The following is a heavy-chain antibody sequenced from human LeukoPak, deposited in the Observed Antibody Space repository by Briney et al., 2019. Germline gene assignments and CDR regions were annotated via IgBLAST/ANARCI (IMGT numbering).Heavy chain of an antibody. CDR1: GGSISSSSYY. CDR2: IYYSGST. J-gene: IGHJ4*02. CDR3: ARDATHYGDYRPYYFDY. Sequence: SETLSLTCDVSGGSISSSSYYWGWIRQPPGKGLEWIGSIYYSGSTYYNPSLKSRVTISVDTSKNQFSLKLSSVTAADTAVYYCARDATHYGDYRPYYFDYWGQGTLVTVSS. D-gene: IGHD4-17*01. V-gene: IGHV4-39*07.